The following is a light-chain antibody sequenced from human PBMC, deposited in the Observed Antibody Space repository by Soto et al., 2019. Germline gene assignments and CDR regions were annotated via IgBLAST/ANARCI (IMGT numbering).Light chain of an antibody. J-gene: IGKJ5*01. CDR2: DAS. CDR3: QQRSNWPPIT. V-gene: IGKV3-11*01. Sequence: EIVLTQSPATLSLSPGERATLSCRASQSVSKSLAWYQQKPGQAPRLLIYDASNRATGIPARFSGSGSGTAFTLTISRLEPEDFAVYYCQQRSNWPPITFGQGTRLEIK. CDR1: QSVSKS.